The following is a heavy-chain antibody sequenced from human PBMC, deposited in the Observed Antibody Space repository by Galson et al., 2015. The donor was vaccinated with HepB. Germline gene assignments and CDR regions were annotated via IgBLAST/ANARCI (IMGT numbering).Heavy chain of an antibody. CDR1: GFTVSSNY. Sequence: SLRLSCAASGFTVSSNYMSWVRQAPGKGLEWVSVIYSGGSTYNADSVKGRFTISRDNSKNTLYLQINSLRAEDTAVYYCARGQIAAAGTSYYFDYWGQGTLVTVSS. J-gene: IGHJ4*02. D-gene: IGHD6-13*01. CDR2: IYSGGST. CDR3: ARGQIAAAGTSYYFDY. V-gene: IGHV3-66*01.